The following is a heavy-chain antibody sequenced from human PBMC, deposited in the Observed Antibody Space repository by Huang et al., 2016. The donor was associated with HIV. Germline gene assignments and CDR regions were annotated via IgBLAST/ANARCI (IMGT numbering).Heavy chain of an antibody. V-gene: IGHV3-49*03. CDR1: GFPFRDYA. CDR3: STDGEPYYFEY. J-gene: IGHJ4*02. Sequence: EVNMVESGGGSVQPGRSLRLSCLTSGFPFRDYAITWFRQAPGKGLEWVGLISSNGYCGKVQYAASVKGRFIISRDDSRNIAYLEMNSPKTDDTGTYYCSTDGEPYYFEYWGRGTRVTVAS. CDR2: ISSNGYCGKV.